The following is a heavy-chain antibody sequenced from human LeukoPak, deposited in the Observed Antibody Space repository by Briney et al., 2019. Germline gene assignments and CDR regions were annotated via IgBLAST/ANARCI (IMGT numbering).Heavy chain of an antibody. J-gene: IGHJ4*02. CDR3: AKDRIAAAGTVDY. Sequence: GGSLRLSCAATGFTFSSYAMTWVRQAPGKGLEWVSGISGSGDTTYYADSVKGRFTISRDNSKNTLYLQMNSLRAEDTAIYYCAKDRIAAAGTVDYWGQGTLVTVSS. V-gene: IGHV3-23*01. CDR1: GFTFSSYA. D-gene: IGHD6-13*01. CDR2: ISGSGDTT.